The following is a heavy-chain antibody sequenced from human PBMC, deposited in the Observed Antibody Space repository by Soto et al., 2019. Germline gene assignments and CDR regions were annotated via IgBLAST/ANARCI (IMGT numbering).Heavy chain of an antibody. J-gene: IGHJ4*02. V-gene: IGHV1-8*01. CDR1: GYTFTSYD. CDR3: AREGTSPEEVYDFWSAYVY. Sequence: VKVSCKASGYTFTSYDINWVRHATGQGLEWMGWMNPSSGNTGYAQKFQGRVTMSVDTSKNQFSLKLSSVTAADTAVYYCAREGTSPEEVYDFWSAYVYWGQGTLVTVSS. CDR2: MNPSSGNT. D-gene: IGHD3-3*01.